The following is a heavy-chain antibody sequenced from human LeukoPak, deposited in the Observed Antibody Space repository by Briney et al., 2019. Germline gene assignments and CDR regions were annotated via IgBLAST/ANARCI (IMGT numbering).Heavy chain of an antibody. CDR2: ISSNGGST. D-gene: IGHD3-22*01. J-gene: IGHJ4*02. Sequence: GGSLRLSCAASGFTFSSYAMHWVRQAPGKGLEYVSAISSNGGSTYYANSVKGRFTTSRDNSKNTLYLQMGSLRAEDMAVYYCARDSRITMIVVVIHYWGQGTLVTVSS. CDR3: ARDSRITMIVVVIHY. V-gene: IGHV3-64*01. CDR1: GFTFSSYA.